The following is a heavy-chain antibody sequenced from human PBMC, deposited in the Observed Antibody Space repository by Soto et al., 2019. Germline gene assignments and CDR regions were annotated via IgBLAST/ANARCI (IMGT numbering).Heavy chain of an antibody. Sequence: QVQLQQSGPGLVKPSQTLSLTCAVSGVSIGSDAYYWSWIRQHPGKGLEWVGFISHRGNTYYNPSLKSRLTLSVDVSKNQFSLTLTSVTAADTAVYFCARYRFTTTWSKFDYWGQGSLVTVSS. J-gene: IGHJ4*02. D-gene: IGHD3-16*02. CDR3: ARYRFTTTWSKFDY. CDR2: ISHRGNT. CDR1: GVSIGSDAYY. V-gene: IGHV4-31*11.